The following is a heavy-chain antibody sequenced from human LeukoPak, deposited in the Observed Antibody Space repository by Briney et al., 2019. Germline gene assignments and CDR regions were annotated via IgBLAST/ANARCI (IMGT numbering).Heavy chain of an antibody. CDR1: GGSFSGYY. CDR2: IYYSGST. J-gene: IGHJ6*02. CDR3: ARGGVATYYYYGMDV. D-gene: IGHD5-12*01. V-gene: IGHV4-59*01. Sequence: SETLSLTCAVYGGSFSGYYWSWIRQPPGKGLEWIGYIYYSGSTNYNPSLKSRVTISVDTSKNQFSLKLSSVTAADTAVYYCARGGVATYYYYGMDVWGQGTTVTVSS.